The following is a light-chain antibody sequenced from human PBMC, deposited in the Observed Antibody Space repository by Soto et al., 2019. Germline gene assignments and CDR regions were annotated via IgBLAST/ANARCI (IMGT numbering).Light chain of an antibody. J-gene: IGKJ1*01. CDR3: QQYNNWST. CDR1: QSVSSN. V-gene: IGKV3-15*01. Sequence: EIVMTRSPATLSVSPGERATLSCRASQSVSSNLAWYQQKPGQAPRLLIYGASTGATGIPARFSGSGSGTDFTLTISSLQSEDFAVYYCQQYNNWSTFGQGTKVDIK. CDR2: GAS.